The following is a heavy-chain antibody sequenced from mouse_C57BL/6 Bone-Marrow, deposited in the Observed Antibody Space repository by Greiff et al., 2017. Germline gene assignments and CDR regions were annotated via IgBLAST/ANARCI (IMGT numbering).Heavy chain of an antibody. CDR3: ARAYYGNYDYFDY. V-gene: IGHV1-64*01. D-gene: IGHD2-1*01. CDR1: GYSFTSYW. J-gene: IGHJ2*01. Sequence: VQLQQPGAELVKPGASVKLSCKASGYSFTSYWMHWAKQRPGQGLEWIGMIHPNSGSTNYNEKFKSKATLTVDKSSSTAYMQLSSLTSEDSAVYYCARAYYGNYDYFDYWGQGTILTVSS. CDR2: IHPNSGST.